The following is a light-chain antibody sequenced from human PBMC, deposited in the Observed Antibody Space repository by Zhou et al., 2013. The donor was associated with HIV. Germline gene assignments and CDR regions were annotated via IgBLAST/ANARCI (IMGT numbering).Light chain of an antibody. CDR2: GVS. Sequence: EIVMTQSPATLSVSPGERATLSCRASQTVSGDIAWYQQKPGQAPRLLIRGVSTRATGIPARFSGSGSGTDFTLTISSLQSEDFAVYYCQQYGSSFGGGTKVEIK. J-gene: IGKJ4*01. V-gene: IGKV3-15*01. CDR3: QQYGSS. CDR1: QTVSGD.